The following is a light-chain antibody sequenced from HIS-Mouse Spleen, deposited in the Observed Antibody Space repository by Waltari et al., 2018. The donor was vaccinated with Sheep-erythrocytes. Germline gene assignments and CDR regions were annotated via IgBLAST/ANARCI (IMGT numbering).Light chain of an antibody. J-gene: IGLJ3*02. Sequence: QSALTQPRSVSGSPGQSVTISCTGTSSDVGGYNYVSWYQQHPGKAPKLMSYEVSKRPSGVPDRFSGSKSGNTASLTISGLQAEDEADYYCCSYAGSYTFWVFGGGTKLTVL. CDR1: SSDVGGYNY. V-gene: IGLV2-11*01. CDR2: EVS. CDR3: CSYAGSYTFWV.